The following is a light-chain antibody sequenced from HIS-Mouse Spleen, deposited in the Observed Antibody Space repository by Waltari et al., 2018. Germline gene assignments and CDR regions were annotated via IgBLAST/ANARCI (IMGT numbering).Light chain of an antibody. CDR3: CSYAGSSPYVV. Sequence: QSALTQPASVSGSPGQSITISCPGTSSDVGSDNLVSWYQQHPGKAPKLMIYEGSKRPSGVSNRFSGSKSGNTASLTISGLQAEDEADYYCCSYAGSSPYVVFGGGTKLTVL. CDR1: SSDVGSDNL. V-gene: IGLV2-23*01. J-gene: IGLJ2*01. CDR2: EGS.